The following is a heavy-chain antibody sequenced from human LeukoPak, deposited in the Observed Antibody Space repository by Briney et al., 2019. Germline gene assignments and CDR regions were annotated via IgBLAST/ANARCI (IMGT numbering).Heavy chain of an antibody. D-gene: IGHD6-13*01. V-gene: IGHV4-59*01. J-gene: IGHJ4*02. CDR1: GGSISSYY. CDR3: ARLRYTTSRDFDY. CDR2: VYYSGYT. Sequence: NTSETLSLTCTVSGGSISSYYWSWIRQPPGQGLEWIGYVYYSGYTNYNPSLKSRLTISADTSKNQFSLRLSSVTAADTAVYYCARLRYTTSRDFDYWGQGTLVTVSS.